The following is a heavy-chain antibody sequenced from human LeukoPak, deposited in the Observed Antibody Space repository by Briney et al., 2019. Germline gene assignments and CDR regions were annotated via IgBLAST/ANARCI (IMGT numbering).Heavy chain of an antibody. CDR3: AKAPRRDSSGYYWDY. J-gene: IGHJ4*02. CDR1: GYTFTSYA. D-gene: IGHD3-22*01. Sequence: SCKASGYTFTSYAMSWVRQAPGKGLEWVSAISGSGGSTYYADSVKGRFTISRDNSKNTLYLQMNSLRAEDTAVYYCAKAPRRDSSGYYWDYWGQGTLVTVSS. CDR2: ISGSGGST. V-gene: IGHV3-23*01.